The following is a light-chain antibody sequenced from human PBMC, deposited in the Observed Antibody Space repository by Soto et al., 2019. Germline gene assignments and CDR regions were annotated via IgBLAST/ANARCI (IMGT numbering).Light chain of an antibody. CDR2: DAS. Sequence: EIVLTQSPATLSLSPGERATLSCGASQPISSNGLAWYQQKPGLAPRLLIYDASSRATGITDRFSGSGSGTDFTLTISRLEPEDFAVYYCQQYGSLPRTFGQGTKVDIK. CDR3: QQYGSLPRT. V-gene: IGKV3D-20*01. J-gene: IGKJ1*01. CDR1: QPISSNG.